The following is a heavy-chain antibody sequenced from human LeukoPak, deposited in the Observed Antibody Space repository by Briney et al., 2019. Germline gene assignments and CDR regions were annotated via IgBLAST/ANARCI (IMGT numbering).Heavy chain of an antibody. CDR3: ASSSSWGAFDI. Sequence: SGTLSLTCAVSGGSISSSNWWSWVRQPPGKGLEWNGEIYHSGSTNYNPSLKSRVTISVDTSKNQFSLKLSSVTAADTAVYYCASSSSWGAFDIWGQGTMVTVSS. CDR2: IYHSGST. D-gene: IGHD6-13*01. V-gene: IGHV4-4*02. CDR1: GGSISSSNW. J-gene: IGHJ3*02.